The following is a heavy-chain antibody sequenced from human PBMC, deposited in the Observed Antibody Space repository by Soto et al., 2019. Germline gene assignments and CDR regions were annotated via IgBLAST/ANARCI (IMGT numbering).Heavy chain of an antibody. CDR3: ARTALAVAGNPWSPRYSGYYYYGMDV. D-gene: IGHD6-19*01. J-gene: IGHJ6*02. CDR1: GYSFTSYW. CDR2: IYPGDSDT. Sequence: PGESLKISCKGSGYSFTSYWIGWVRQMPGKGLEWMGIIYPGDSDTRYSPSFQGQVTISADKSISTAYLQWSSLKASDTAMYYCARTALAVAGNPWSPRYSGYYYYGMDVWGQGTTVTVSS. V-gene: IGHV5-51*01.